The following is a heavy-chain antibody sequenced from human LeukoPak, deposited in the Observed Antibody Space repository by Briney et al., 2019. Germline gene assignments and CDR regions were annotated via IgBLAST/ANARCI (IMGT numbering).Heavy chain of an antibody. Sequence: PGGSLRLSCAASGFTFSSYEMNWVRQAPGKGLEWISYITTSGSTIYYADSVKGRFTISRDNAKSSLFLQMNSLSPEDTAVYYCAINQGGYSLNYGGQGTLVTVSS. CDR1: GFTFSSYE. J-gene: IGHJ4*02. D-gene: IGHD5-18*01. CDR2: ITTSGSTI. CDR3: AINQGGYSLNY. V-gene: IGHV3-48*03.